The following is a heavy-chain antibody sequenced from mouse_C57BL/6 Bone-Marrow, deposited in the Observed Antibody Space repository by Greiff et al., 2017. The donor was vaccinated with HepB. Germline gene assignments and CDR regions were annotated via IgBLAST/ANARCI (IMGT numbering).Heavy chain of an antibody. CDR2: ISSGGDYI. J-gene: IGHJ4*01. CDR3: TRDPYDYDRVDY. CDR1: GFTFSSYA. V-gene: IGHV5-9-1*02. Sequence: EVHLVESGEGLVKPGGSLKLSCAASGFTFSSYAMSWVRQTPEKRLEWVAYISSGGDYIYYADTVKGRFTISRDNARNTLYLQMSSLKSEDTAMYYCTRDPYDYDRVDYWGQGTSVTVSS. D-gene: IGHD2-4*01.